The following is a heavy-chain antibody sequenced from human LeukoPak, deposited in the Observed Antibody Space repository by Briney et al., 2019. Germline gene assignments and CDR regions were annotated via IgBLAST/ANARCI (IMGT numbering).Heavy chain of an antibody. CDR1: RFTFSSYA. Sequence: GGSLRLSCAASRFTFSSYAMHWVRQAPGKGLEWVAVISYDGSNKYYADSVKGRFTISRDNSKNTLYLQMNSLRAEDTAVYYCARWELPSLFDYWGQGTLVTVSS. CDR2: ISYDGSNK. D-gene: IGHD1-26*01. V-gene: IGHV3-30-3*01. J-gene: IGHJ4*02. CDR3: ARWELPSLFDY.